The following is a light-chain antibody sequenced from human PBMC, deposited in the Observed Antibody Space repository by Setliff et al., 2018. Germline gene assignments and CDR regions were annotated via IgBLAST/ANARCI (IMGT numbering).Light chain of an antibody. CDR3: SSYVGGNNLV. J-gene: IGLJ1*01. CDR1: NIDVRGYTY. V-gene: IGLV2-8*01. CDR2: DVT. Sequence: QSALTQPPSASGSPGQSVTISCTGTNIDVRGYTYVSWYQQLPGKAPQLIIYDVTKRPSGVPDRFSGSKSGNTASLTVSGLQAEDEADYYCSSYVGGNNLVFGSGTKVTVL.